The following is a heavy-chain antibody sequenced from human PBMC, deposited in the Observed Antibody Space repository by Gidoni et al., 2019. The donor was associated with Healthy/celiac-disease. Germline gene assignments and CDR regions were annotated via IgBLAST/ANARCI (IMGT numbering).Heavy chain of an antibody. CDR3: AAVPCSGGSCYRPGYFQH. D-gene: IGHD2-15*01. CDR1: GFTFTSSA. V-gene: IGHV1-58*01. CDR2: IVVGSGNT. Sequence: QMQLVQSGPEVKKPGTSVKVSCKASGFTFTSSAVQWVRQARGQRLEWIGWIVVGSGNTNYAQKFQERVTITRDMSTSTAYMELSSLRSEDTAVYYCAAVPCSGGSCYRPGYFQHWGQGTLVTVSS. J-gene: IGHJ1*01.